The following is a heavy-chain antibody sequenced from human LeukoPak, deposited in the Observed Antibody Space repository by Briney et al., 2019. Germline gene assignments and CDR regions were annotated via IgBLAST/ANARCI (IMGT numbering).Heavy chain of an antibody. CDR3: ARYYVWGSYRSFGAFDI. D-gene: IGHD3-16*02. J-gene: IGHJ3*02. V-gene: IGHV4-59*01. CDR1: GGSISSYY. Sequence: SETLSLTCTVSGGSISSYYWNWIRQPPGKGLEYIGYIYYSGSTNYNPSLKSRVTISVDTSKNQFSLKLSSVTAADTAVYYCARYYVWGSYRSFGAFDIWGQGTMVTVSS. CDR2: IYYSGST.